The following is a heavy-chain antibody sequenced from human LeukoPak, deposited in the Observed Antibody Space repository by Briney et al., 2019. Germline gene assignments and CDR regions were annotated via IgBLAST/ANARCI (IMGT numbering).Heavy chain of an antibody. V-gene: IGHV1-69*13. J-gene: IGHJ4*02. D-gene: IGHD2-2*01. CDR3: ASSSTQYCSSTSCYYLDY. CDR1: GGTFSSYA. CDR2: IIPIFGTA. Sequence: SVKVSCKASGGTFSSYAISWVRQAPGQGLEWMGGIIPIFGTANYAQKFQGRVTITADESTSTAYMELSSLRSEDTAVYYCASSSTQYCSSTSCYYLDYWGQGTLVTVSS.